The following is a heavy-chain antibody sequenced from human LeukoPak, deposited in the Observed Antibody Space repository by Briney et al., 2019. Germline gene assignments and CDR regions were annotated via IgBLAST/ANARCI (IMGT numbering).Heavy chain of an antibody. CDR2: ISSISSYI. J-gene: IGHJ4*02. CDR3: ARAADSGSYLNY. V-gene: IGHV3-21*01. CDR1: GFTFSSYS. Sequence: GGSLRLSCAASGFTFSSYSMNWVRQAPGKGLEWVSSISSISSYIYYADSVKGRFTISRDNAKNSLYLQMNSLRAEDTAVYYCARAADSGSYLNYWGQGTLVTVSS. D-gene: IGHD1-26*01.